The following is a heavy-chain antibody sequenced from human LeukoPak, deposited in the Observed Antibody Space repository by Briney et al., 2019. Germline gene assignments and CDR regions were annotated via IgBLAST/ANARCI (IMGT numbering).Heavy chain of an antibody. J-gene: IGHJ4*02. CDR1: GFTFSSYE. V-gene: IGHV3-48*03. CDR2: ISSSGSTI. CDR3: ARDWAAGDY. Sequence: PGGSLRLSCAASGFTFSSYEINWVRQAPGKGLEWVSYISSSGSTIKYADSVKGRFTISRGNAKNSLYLQMNSLRAEDTAVYYCARDWAAGDYWGQGTLVTVSS. D-gene: IGHD3-16*01.